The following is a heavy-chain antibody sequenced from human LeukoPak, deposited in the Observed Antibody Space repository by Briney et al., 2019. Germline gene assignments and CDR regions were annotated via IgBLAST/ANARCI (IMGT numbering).Heavy chain of an antibody. CDR2: ITSGSSPI. CDR3: ARRAYGDDSFDY. V-gene: IGHV3-48*02. J-gene: IGHJ4*02. Sequence: PGGSLRLSCAASGFTFRSYSMNWVRQAPGKGLEWVPYITSGSSPIYYADSVKGRFTISRDNAKNSLYLQMNSLRDEDTAVYYCARRAYGDDSFDYWGQGTLVTVSS. CDR1: GFTFRSYS. D-gene: IGHD4-17*01.